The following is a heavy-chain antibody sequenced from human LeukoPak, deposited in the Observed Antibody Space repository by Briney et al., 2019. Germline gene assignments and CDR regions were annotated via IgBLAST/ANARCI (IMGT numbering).Heavy chain of an antibody. CDR3: AREPRGMIVVLGDAFDI. D-gene: IGHD3-22*01. J-gene: IGHJ3*02. Sequence: SETLSLTCTVSGGSISNYYWSWIRQPPGKGLEWIGYVYYSGSTNYNPSLKSRVTISVDTSKNQFSLKLSSVTAADTAVYYCAREPRGMIVVLGDAFDIWGQGTMVTVSS. CDR2: VYYSGST. V-gene: IGHV4-59*12. CDR1: GGSISNYY.